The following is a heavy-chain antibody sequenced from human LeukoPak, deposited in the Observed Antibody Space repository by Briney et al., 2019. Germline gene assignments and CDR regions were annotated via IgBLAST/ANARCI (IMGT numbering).Heavy chain of an antibody. D-gene: IGHD1-26*01. CDR2: ISYDGSNK. CDR1: GFTFRSYG. Sequence: GGSLRLSCAASGFTFRSYGMHWVRHAPGKGLEWVAVISYDGSNKYYADSVKGRFTISRDNSKNTLYLQMTSLRADDTAVYYCARDFIGSYLYSDSWGPGTLVTVSS. CDR3: ARDFIGSYLYSDS. V-gene: IGHV3-30*03. J-gene: IGHJ4*02.